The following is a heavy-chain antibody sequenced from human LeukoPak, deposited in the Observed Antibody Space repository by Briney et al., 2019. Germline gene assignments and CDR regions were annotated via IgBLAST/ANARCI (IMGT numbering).Heavy chain of an antibody. CDR2: IIPIFGTA. J-gene: IGHJ6*02. V-gene: IGHV1-69*13. CDR3: ERESRIATYYYYGMDV. Sequence: SVKVSCKASGGTFSSYAISWVRQASGQGLEWMGGIIPIFGTANYAQKFQGRVTITADESTSTAYMELSSLRSEDTAVYYCERESRIATYYYYGMDVWGQGTTVTVSS. CDR1: GGTFSSYA. D-gene: IGHD6-13*01.